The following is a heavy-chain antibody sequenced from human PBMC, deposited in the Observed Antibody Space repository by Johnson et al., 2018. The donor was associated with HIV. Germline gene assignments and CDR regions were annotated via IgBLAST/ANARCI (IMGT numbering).Heavy chain of an antibody. Sequence: EVQLVESGGGLVQPGGSLRLSCAASGFTVSSNYMSWVRQAPGKGLEWVSVIYSGGSTYYADSVKGRFTISRDNSKNTLYLQMNSLRAEDTAVYYCARGGYSSGWIYAFDIWGQGTRVTVSA. CDR2: IYSGGST. J-gene: IGHJ3*02. V-gene: IGHV3-66*01. CDR3: ARGGYSSGWIYAFDI. CDR1: GFTVSSNY. D-gene: IGHD6-19*01.